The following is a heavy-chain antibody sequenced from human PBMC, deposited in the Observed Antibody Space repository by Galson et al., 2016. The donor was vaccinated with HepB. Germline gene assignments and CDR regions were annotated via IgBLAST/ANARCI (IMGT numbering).Heavy chain of an antibody. CDR3: ARRYEDCPPVGCSVDY. V-gene: IGHV3-30*03. CDR1: GFASRNYG. D-gene: IGHD3-10*02. J-gene: IGHJ4*02. Sequence: SLRLSCAASGFASRNYGMHWVRQAPGKGLEWVAADSMDGRRKWYAESVKGRFTISRDNFNNMLFLQMSSLRPDDTAVYFCARRYEDCPPVGCSVDYWGQGTLVSVSS. CDR2: DSMDGRRK.